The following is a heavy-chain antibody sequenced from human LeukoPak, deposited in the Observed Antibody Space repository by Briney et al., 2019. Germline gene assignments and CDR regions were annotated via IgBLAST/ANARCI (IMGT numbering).Heavy chain of an antibody. CDR1: GSTFSSYW. Sequence: QPGGSLRLSCTASGSTFSSYWMHWVRQAPGQGLVWVSRINSDGGSTSYADSVKGRFTISRDNAKNTLYLQMSSLRAEDTAVYYCARRIQGMAPYYFDYWGKGTLVTVSS. D-gene: IGHD5-24*01. CDR3: ARRIQGMAPYYFDY. CDR2: INSDGGST. J-gene: IGHJ4*02. V-gene: IGHV3-74*01.